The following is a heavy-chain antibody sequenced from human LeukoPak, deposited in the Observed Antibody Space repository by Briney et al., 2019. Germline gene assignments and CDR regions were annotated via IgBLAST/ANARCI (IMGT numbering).Heavy chain of an antibody. J-gene: IGHJ5*02. Sequence: SETLSLTCTVSGGSISSGDYYWSWTRQPPGKGLEWIGYIYYSGSTNYNPSLKSRVTISVDTSKNQFSLKLSSVTAADTAVYYCARDAGQQEWLLSWGQGTLVTVSS. CDR1: GGSISSGDYY. CDR3: ARDAGQQEWLLS. CDR2: IYYSGST. D-gene: IGHD3-3*01. V-gene: IGHV4-61*08.